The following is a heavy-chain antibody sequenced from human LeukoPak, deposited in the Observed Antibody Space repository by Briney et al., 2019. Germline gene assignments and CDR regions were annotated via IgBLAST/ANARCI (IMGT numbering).Heavy chain of an antibody. CDR3: ERDMGRYSGYDYDY. J-gene: IGHJ4*02. Sequence: ASVTLSCRTSGYTFTDYYLHWVRQAPGQALDLVGLSHPNSGATDYVQKFQGRLTINRATSISPVYMELTSRSPSDPAVYYCERDMGRYSGYDYDYWGQGTLVTASS. CDR1: GYTFTDYY. D-gene: IGHD5-12*01. CDR2: SHPNSGAT. V-gene: IGHV1-2*02.